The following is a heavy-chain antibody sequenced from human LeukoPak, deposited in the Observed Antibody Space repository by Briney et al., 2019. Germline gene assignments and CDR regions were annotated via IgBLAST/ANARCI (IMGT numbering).Heavy chain of an antibody. J-gene: IGHJ4*02. CDR2: ISDSGGST. CDR1: GFTSRSYG. V-gene: IGHV3-23*01. CDR3: AKGLDTWYVFDY. D-gene: IGHD6-13*01. Sequence: GGSLRLSCAASGFTSRSYGMSWVRQAPGKGLESVSAISDSGGSTYYAASVKGRFTISRDNSKNTLYLHMNNLRAEDTAVYYCAKGLDTWYVFDYWGQGTLVTVSS.